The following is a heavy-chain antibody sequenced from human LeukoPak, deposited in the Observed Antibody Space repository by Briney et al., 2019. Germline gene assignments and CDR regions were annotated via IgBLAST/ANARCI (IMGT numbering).Heavy chain of an antibody. Sequence: ASVKVSCKASGYTFTGYYMHWVRQAPGQGLEWMGRINPNSGGTNYAQKFQGRVTMTRDTSISTAYRELSRLRSDDTAVYYCARVFKGSGWYGEIDYWGQGTLVTVSS. CDR3: ARVFKGSGWYGEIDY. D-gene: IGHD6-19*01. CDR1: GYTFTGYY. CDR2: INPNSGGT. J-gene: IGHJ4*02. V-gene: IGHV1-2*06.